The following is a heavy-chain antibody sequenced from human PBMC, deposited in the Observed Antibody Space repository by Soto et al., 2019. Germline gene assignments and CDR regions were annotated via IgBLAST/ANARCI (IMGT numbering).Heavy chain of an antibody. V-gene: IGHV3-23*01. Sequence: GGSLRLSCGASGFIFSTYSMTWVRQAPGKGLEWVAAVSPTGDSTYYADSLKGRLTISRDNSKNTVFLQMNSLSADDTALYYCVKEPDVWGQGISVTVSS. CDR3: VKEPDV. CDR2: VSPTGDST. J-gene: IGHJ6*02. CDR1: GFIFSTYS.